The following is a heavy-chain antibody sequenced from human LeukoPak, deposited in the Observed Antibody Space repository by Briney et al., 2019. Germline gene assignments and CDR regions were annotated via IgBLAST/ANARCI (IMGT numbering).Heavy chain of an antibody. CDR1: GFTFSTYS. J-gene: IGHJ4*02. V-gene: IGHV3-48*04. CDR3: VREPGGDYRHYYLDY. Sequence: GGSLRLSCTASGFTFSTYSVNWVRLAPGKGLEWVSYISSSTTTTFYADSVKGRFTISRDDAKNSLYLQMNSLRAEDTAVYYCVREPGGDYRHYYLDYWGQGTLVTVSS. CDR2: ISSSTTTT. D-gene: IGHD3-16*01.